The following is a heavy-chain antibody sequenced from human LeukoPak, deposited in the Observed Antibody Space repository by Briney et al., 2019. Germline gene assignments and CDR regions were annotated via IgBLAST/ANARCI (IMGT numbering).Heavy chain of an antibody. V-gene: IGHV3-64*01. J-gene: IGHJ4*02. CDR1: GFTFSSYA. Sequence: PGGSLRLSCAASGFTFSSYAMHWVRQAPGKGLEYVSAISSNGGSTYYANSVKGRFTISRDNSKNTLYLQMGSLRAEDMAVYYCARAHGAYYGSGSYYRSYFDYWGQGTLVTVSP. CDR2: ISSNGGST. CDR3: ARAHGAYYGSGSYYRSYFDY. D-gene: IGHD3-10*01.